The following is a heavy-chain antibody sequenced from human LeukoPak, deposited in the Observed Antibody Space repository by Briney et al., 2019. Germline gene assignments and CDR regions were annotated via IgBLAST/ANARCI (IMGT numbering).Heavy chain of an antibody. J-gene: IGHJ4*02. CDR3: ARQGLPGYSSSWNDY. Sequence: GESLKISCKGSGYSFTSYWIGWVRQMPGKGLEWMGIIYPGDSDTRYSPSFQGQVTISADKSISTAYLQWSSLKASDTAMYYCARQGLPGYSSSWNDYWGQGTLVTVSS. CDR2: IYPGDSDT. CDR1: GYSFTSYW. D-gene: IGHD6-13*01. V-gene: IGHV5-51*01.